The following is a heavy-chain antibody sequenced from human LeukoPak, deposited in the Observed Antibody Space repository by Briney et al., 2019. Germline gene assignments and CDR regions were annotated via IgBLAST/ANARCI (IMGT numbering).Heavy chain of an antibody. Sequence: ASVKVSCKASGYTFTGYYMHWVRQAPGRGLEWMGRINPNSGGTNYAQKFQGRVTMTRDTSISTAYMELSRLRSDDTAVYYCAREGFVVVPAAILAGDYWGQGTLVTVSS. V-gene: IGHV1-2*06. D-gene: IGHD2-2*02. CDR1: GYTFTGYY. J-gene: IGHJ4*02. CDR3: AREGFVVVPAAILAGDY. CDR2: INPNSGGT.